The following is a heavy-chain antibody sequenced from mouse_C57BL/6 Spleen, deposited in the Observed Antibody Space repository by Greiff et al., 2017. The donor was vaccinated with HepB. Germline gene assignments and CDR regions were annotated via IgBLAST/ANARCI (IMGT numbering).Heavy chain of an antibody. CDR2: IYPGSGST. Sequence: QVQLQQPGAELVKPGASVKMSCKASGYTFTSYWITWVKQRPGQGLEWIGDIYPGSGSTNYNEKFKSKATLTVDTSSSTAYMQLSSLTSEDSAVYYCARKGYYDYLWFAYWGQGTLVTVSA. CDR3: ARKGYYDYLWFAY. D-gene: IGHD2-4*01. J-gene: IGHJ3*01. V-gene: IGHV1-55*01. CDR1: GYTFTSYW.